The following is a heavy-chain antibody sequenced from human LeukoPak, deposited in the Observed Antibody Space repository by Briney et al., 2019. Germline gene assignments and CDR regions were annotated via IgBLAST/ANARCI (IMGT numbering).Heavy chain of an antibody. CDR1: GFTFSSYG. V-gene: IGHV3-30*03. CDR2: ISYDGSNK. Sequence: PGRSLRLSCAASGFTFSSYGMHWVRQAPGKGLEWVAVISYDGSNKYYADSVKGRFTISRDNSKNTLYLQMNSLRAEDTAVYYCARDFFDYWGQGTLVTVSS. J-gene: IGHJ4*02. CDR3: ARDFFDY.